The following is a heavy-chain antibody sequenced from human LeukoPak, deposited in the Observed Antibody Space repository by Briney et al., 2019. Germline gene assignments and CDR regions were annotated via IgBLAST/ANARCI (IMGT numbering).Heavy chain of an antibody. Sequence: ASVKVSCKVSGYTLTELSMHWVRQAPGKGLEWMGGFDPEDGETIYAQKFQGRVTMTEDTSTDTAYMELSSLRFEDTAVYYCATGDDYGDKILDYWGQGTLVTVSS. CDR2: FDPEDGET. CDR1: GYTLTELS. J-gene: IGHJ4*02. CDR3: ATGDDYGDKILDY. V-gene: IGHV1-24*01. D-gene: IGHD4-17*01.